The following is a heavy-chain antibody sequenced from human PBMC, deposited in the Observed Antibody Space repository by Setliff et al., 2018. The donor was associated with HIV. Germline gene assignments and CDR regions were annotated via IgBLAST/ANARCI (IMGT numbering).Heavy chain of an antibody. CDR2: IYFSGTP. D-gene: IGHD2-8*02. J-gene: IGHJ4*02. CDR3: ARRGMWSYETGGNPTATFDY. CDR1: GGSINSWSYY. V-gene: IGHV4-39*01. Sequence: SETLSLTCTVSGGSINSWSYYWAWIRQPPGKGLEWVASIYFSGTPYYNPSLKNRVTISVDTSKNQFSLKLSSVTAADTAVYYCARRGMWSYETGGNPTATFDYWGQGVRVTVSS.